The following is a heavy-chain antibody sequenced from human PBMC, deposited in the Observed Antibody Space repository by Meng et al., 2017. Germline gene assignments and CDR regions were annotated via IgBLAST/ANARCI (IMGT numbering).Heavy chain of an antibody. D-gene: IGHD1-1*01. CDR3: LDEAPRSDY. CDR1: GFTFNKYW. V-gene: IGHV3-74*01. J-gene: IGHJ4*02. Sequence: GEAGGGLVQPGGFLGLSCATSGFTFNKYWMHWVRQVPGKGLGWVSRISGDGSITNYADSVKGRFTISRDNAKNTLYLQMNSLRPEDTAVYYCLDEAPRSDYWGQGSLVTVSS. CDR2: ISGDGSIT.